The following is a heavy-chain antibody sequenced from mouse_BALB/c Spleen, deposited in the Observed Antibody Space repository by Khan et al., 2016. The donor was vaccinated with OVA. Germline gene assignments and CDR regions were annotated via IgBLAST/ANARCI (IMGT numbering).Heavy chain of an antibody. Sequence: VQLQESGPGLVAPSQSLPITCTVSGFSLTGYGVNWVRQPPGKGLEWLGLIWGDGSTDYNSALKSRLSISKDNSKSQVFLKMNSLHTDDTARYYCAREIYYDYAYYYAIDYWGQGTSVTVSP. CDR1: GFSLTGYG. V-gene: IGHV2-6-7*01. CDR3: AREIYYDYAYYYAIDY. J-gene: IGHJ4*01. CDR2: IWGDGST. D-gene: IGHD2-4*01.